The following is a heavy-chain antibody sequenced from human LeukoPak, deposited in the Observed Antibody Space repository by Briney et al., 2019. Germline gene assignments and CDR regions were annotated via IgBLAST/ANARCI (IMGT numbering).Heavy chain of an antibody. CDR3: AKEGKTRNWNYSQAKPVY. J-gene: IGHJ4*02. D-gene: IGHD1-7*01. CDR2: LDSGGAT. Sequence: GGSLRLSCAASGFSVRGHYMGWVRQAPQKGLEYVSVLDSGGATHYADSVKGRFSISRDNFRNTLSLQMNSLRVDDTAVYYCAKEGKTRNWNYSQAKPVYWGQGTLVTVSS. CDR1: GFSVRGHY. V-gene: IGHV3-53*01.